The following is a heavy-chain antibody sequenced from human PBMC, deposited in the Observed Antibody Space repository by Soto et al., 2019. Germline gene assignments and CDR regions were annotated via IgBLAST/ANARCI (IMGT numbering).Heavy chain of an antibody. CDR2: ISGSGGST. V-gene: IGHV3-23*01. Sequence: GGSLRLSCAASGFTFSSYAMSWVRQAPGKGLEWVSAISGSGGSTYYADSVKGRFTISRDNSKNTLYLQMNSLRAEDTAVYYCAKDHSLSQWLVRLYFDYWGQGTLVTVSS. D-gene: IGHD6-19*01. J-gene: IGHJ4*02. CDR3: AKDHSLSQWLVRLYFDY. CDR1: GFTFSSYA.